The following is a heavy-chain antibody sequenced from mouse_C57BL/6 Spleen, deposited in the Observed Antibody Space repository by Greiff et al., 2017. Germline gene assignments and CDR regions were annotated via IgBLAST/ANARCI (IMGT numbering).Heavy chain of an antibody. V-gene: IGHV1-26*01. CDR3: ASYGLFAY. CDR2: INPNNGGT. D-gene: IGHD1-1*02. Sequence: VQLQQSGPELVKPGASVKISCKASGYTFTDYYMNWVKQSHGKSLEWIGDINPNNGGTSYNQKFKGKATLTVDKSSSTAYMELRSLTSEDSAVYYCASYGLFAYWGQGTLVTVSA. J-gene: IGHJ3*01. CDR1: GYTFTDYY.